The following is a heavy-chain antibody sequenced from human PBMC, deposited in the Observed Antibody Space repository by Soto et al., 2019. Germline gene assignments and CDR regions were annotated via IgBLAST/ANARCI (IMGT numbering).Heavy chain of an antibody. J-gene: IGHJ4*02. CDR3: GSLFEF. V-gene: IGHV3-74*01. CDR1: GFTFRYYW. CDR2: INNDGSDT. Sequence: EVHLVESGGGLAQPGGSLRLSCAASGFTFRYYWLHWVRQVPGRGPVWVSGINNDGSDTFYADFVEGRFTISRDNAKNTVYLQMDSLRAEDTAVYYCGSLFEFWGQGTLVTVPS.